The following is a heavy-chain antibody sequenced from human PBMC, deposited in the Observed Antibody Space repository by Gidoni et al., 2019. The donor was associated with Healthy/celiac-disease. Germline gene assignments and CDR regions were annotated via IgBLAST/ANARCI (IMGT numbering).Heavy chain of an antibody. D-gene: IGHD6-19*01. J-gene: IGHJ6*02. CDR1: GYTFTSYA. CDR3: ARDEAVAGPYYYYGMDV. Sequence: QVQLVQSGAEVKKPGASVTVSCKASGYTFTSYAMHWVRQAPGQRLEWMGWINAGNGNTKYSQKFQGRVTITRDTSASTAYMELSSLRSEDTAVYYCARDEAVAGPYYYYGMDVWGQGTTVTVSS. V-gene: IGHV1-3*01. CDR2: INAGNGNT.